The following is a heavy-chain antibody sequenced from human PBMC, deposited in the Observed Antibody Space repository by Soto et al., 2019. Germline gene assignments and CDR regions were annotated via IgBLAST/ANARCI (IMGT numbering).Heavy chain of an antibody. Sequence: PSETLSLTCTLSGGAINGHYWSLIRQPPGKGLEWVGYIYYNGNTNYNPSLGSRVTISVDKSKNQFYLRLSSLTAADTVVYYCARVRPGYLDYWGRGARVTVS. CDR1: GGAINGHY. V-gene: IGHV4-59*11. D-gene: IGHD3-10*01. CDR3: ARVRPGYLDY. CDR2: IYYNGNT. J-gene: IGHJ4*02.